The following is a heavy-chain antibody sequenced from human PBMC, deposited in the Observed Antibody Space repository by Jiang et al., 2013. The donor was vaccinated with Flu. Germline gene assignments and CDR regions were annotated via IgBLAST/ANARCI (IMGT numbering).Heavy chain of an antibody. Sequence: AQKFQGRVTMTRDQSISTAYMELSRLRSDDTAVYYCAGSMYYDSSAAFDIWGQGTMVTISS. CDR3: AGSMYYDSSAAFDI. V-gene: IGHV1-2*02. D-gene: IGHD3-22*01. J-gene: IGHJ3*02.